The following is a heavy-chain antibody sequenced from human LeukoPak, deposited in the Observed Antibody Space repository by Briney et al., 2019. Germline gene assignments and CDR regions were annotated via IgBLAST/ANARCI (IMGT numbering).Heavy chain of an antibody. CDR1: GFTFSRFG. V-gene: IGHV3-33*01. D-gene: IGHD3-16*01. CDR2: IWFDGSST. CDR3: ARQGGGKFDP. J-gene: IGHJ5*02. Sequence: GGSLILSCAASGFTFSRFGMHWVRQAPGKGLEWEAVIWFDGSSTYYADSVKGRFTISRDNSKSMLYLQMNSLRVEDTGVYFCARQGGGKFDPWGQGTLVTVSS.